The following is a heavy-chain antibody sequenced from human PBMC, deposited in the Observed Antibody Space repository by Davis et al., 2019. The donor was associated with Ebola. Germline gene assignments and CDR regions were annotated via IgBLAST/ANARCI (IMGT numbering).Heavy chain of an antibody. Sequence: GESLKISCAASGFTFSSYGMHWVRQAPGKGLEWVAVIWYDGSKKYYADSVKGRFTISRDNSKNTLYLQMNSLRAEDTAVYYCARDLGDYYDSSGYNIFDYWGQGTLVTVSS. V-gene: IGHV3-33*08. CDR1: GFTFSSYG. D-gene: IGHD3-22*01. CDR3: ARDLGDYYDSSGYNIFDY. CDR2: IWYDGSKK. J-gene: IGHJ4*02.